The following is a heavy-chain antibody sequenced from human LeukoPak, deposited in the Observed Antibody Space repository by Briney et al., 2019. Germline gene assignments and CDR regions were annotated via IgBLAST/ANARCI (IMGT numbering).Heavy chain of an antibody. CDR2: INPNSGGT. CDR3: ARDKKLPAARRNWFDP. J-gene: IGHJ5*02. CDR1: GYTFTGYY. Sequence: ASVKVSCKASGYTFTGYYMHWVRQAPGQGLEWMGWINPNSGGTNYAQKFQGRVTMTRDTSISTAYMELSRLRSDDTAVYYCARDKKLPAARRNWFDPWGQGTLVTVSS. D-gene: IGHD6-6*01. V-gene: IGHV1-2*02.